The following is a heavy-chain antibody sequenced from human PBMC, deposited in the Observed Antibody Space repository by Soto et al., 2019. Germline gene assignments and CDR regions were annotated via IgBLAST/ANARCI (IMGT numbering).Heavy chain of an antibody. V-gene: IGHV5-10-1*01. CDR3: ARHRGLRFLEWLRPKTPYYYYGMDV. J-gene: IGHJ6*02. CDR1: GYSFTSYW. CDR2: IDPSDSYT. D-gene: IGHD3-3*01. Sequence: PGESLKISCKGSGYSFTSYWISWVRQMPGKGLEWMGRIDPSDSYTNYSPSFQGHVTISADKSISTAYLQWSSLKASDTAMYYCARHRGLRFLEWLRPKTPYYYYGMDVWGQGTTVTVSS.